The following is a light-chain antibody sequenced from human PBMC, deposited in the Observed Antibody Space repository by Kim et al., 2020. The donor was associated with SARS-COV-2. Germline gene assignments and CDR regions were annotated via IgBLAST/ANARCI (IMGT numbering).Light chain of an antibody. CDR2: ENY. CDR1: SGSIASDF. Sequence: GMTVIITCTRTSGSIASDFVQLFHQRPGSSPTTVIYENYQRPSGVPDRFSGSVDSSSNSASLTISGLKTDDEAEYYCQSYDDNSWVFGGGTQLTVL. CDR3: QSYDDNSWV. V-gene: IGLV6-57*01. J-gene: IGLJ3*02.